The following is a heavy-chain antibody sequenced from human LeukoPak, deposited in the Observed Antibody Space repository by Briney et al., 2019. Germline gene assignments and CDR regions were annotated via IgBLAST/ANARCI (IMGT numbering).Heavy chain of an antibody. CDR3: ARSCGYKWDDL. V-gene: IGHV3-74*01. D-gene: IGHD1-26*01. Sequence: GGSLTLSRTVSGFIFNHYWMHWVRQAPGKGLVWVSHIDRDGSSTDYADSVRGRFTISRDNAKNTLYLQMNSLRAEDTAVYYCARSCGYKWDDLWGQGTLVTVSS. CDR1: GFIFNHYW. CDR2: IDRDGSST. J-gene: IGHJ5*02.